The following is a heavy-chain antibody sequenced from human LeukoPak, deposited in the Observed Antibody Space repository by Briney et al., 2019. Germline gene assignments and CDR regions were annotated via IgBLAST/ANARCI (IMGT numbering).Heavy chain of an antibody. CDR1: GGSFSGYY. CDR2: INHSGST. V-gene: IGHV4-34*01. D-gene: IGHD2-8*01. CDR3: ARKYCTNGVCYPTRYFDY. Sequence: NPSETLSLTCGVYGGSFSGYYWSWIRQPPGKGLEWIGEINHSGSTNYNPSLKSRVTISVDTSKNQFSLKLSSVTAADTAVYYCARKYCTNGVCYPTRYFDYWGQGTLVTVSS. J-gene: IGHJ4*02.